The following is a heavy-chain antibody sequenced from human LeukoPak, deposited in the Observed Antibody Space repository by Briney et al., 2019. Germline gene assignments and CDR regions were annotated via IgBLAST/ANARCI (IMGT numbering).Heavy chain of an antibody. D-gene: IGHD3-10*01. CDR1: GFTFSSYA. CDR3: AKEWSEKNYYGSGSSDY. CDR2: ISYDGSNK. V-gene: IGHV3-30-3*01. Sequence: GGSLRLSCAASGFTFSSYAMHWVRQAPGKGLEWVAVISYDGSNKYYADSVKGRFTISRDNSKNTLYLQMNSLRAEDTAVYYCAKEWSEKNYYGSGSSDYWGQGTLVTVSS. J-gene: IGHJ4*02.